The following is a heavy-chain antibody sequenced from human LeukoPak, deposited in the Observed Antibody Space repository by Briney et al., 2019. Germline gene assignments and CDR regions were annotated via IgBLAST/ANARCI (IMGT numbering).Heavy chain of an antibody. D-gene: IGHD6-6*01. CDR1: GFTVSSNY. CDR2: INGNGGST. Sequence: GGSLRLSCAASGFTVSSNYMSWVRQAPGKGLEWVSAINGNGGSTYYTDSAKGRFVISRDNSKNTLYLQMNSLRAEDTAVYYCAKGIDSRSLFDYWGQGTLVTVSS. V-gene: IGHV3-23*01. J-gene: IGHJ4*02. CDR3: AKGIDSRSLFDY.